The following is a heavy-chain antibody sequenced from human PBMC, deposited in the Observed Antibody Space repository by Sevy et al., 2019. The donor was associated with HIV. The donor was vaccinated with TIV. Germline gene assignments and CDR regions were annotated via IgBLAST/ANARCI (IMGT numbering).Heavy chain of an antibody. CDR1: GYSISSGYY. J-gene: IGHJ4*02. V-gene: IGHV4-38-2*02. CDR3: ARDGSYFNYYGSGSSIRH. D-gene: IGHD3-10*01. CDR2: IYHSGST. Sequence: SETLSLTCTVSGYSISSGYYWGWIRQPPGKGLEWIGSIYHSGSTYYNPSLKSRVTISVDTSKNQFSLKLSSVTAADTAVYYCARDGSYFNYYGSGSSIRHWGQGTLVTVSS.